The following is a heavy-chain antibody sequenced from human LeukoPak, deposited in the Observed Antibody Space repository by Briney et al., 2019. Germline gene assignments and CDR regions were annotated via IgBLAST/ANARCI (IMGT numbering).Heavy chain of an antibody. CDR3: TTAKVYCSSTSCYTPFFDY. CDR2: IKSKTDGGTT. V-gene: IGHV3-15*01. Sequence: GGSLRLSCAASGFTFSNAWMSWVRQAPGKGLEWVGRIKSKTDGGTTDYAAPVKGRFTTSRDDSKNTLYLQMNSLKTEDTAVYYCTTAKVYCSSTSCYTPFFDYWGQGTLVTVSS. CDR1: GFTFSNAW. J-gene: IGHJ4*02. D-gene: IGHD2-2*02.